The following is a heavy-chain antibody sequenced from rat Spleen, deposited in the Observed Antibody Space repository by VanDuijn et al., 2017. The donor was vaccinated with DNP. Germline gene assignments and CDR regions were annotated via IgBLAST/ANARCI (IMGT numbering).Heavy chain of an antibody. CDR1: GFTFSNYD. CDR2: ISPSGGST. J-gene: IGHJ4*01. D-gene: IGHD1-10*01. V-gene: IGHV5-19*01. CDR3: ATLITTRYAMDA. Sequence: EVQLVESGGGLVQPGRSLKLSCAASGFTFSNYDMAWVRQAPTKGLEWVASISPSGGSTYYRDSVKGRFTISRDNAKSTLYLQMDSLRSEDTATYYCATLITTRYAMDAWGQGTSVTVSS.